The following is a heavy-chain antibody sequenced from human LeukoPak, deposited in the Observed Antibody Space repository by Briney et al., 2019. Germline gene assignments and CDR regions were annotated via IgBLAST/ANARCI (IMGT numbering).Heavy chain of an antibody. V-gene: IGHV3-30*02. CDR3: AKDLWYSSGWYWDY. CDR2: IRSDGSNK. Sequence: PGGSLRLSCATSGFAFSGYGMHWVRQAPGKGLEWVAFIRSDGSNKYYADSVKGRFTISRDNSKNTLYLQMNSLRAEDTAVYYCAKDLWYSSGWYWDYWGQGTLVTVSS. D-gene: IGHD6-19*01. CDR1: GFAFSGYG. J-gene: IGHJ4*02.